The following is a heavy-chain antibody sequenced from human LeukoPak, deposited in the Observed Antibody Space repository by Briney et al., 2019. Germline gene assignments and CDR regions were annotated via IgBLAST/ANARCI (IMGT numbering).Heavy chain of an antibody. CDR2: IDTTSSTI. J-gene: IGHJ4*02. CDR3: AKGGTTTCPDY. D-gene: IGHD2-2*01. V-gene: IGHV3-48*01. Sequence: PGGSLRLSCAASGFTFSSYSFNWVRQAPGKGLEWVSYIDTTSSTIYYADSVKGRFTISRDNAKNTLYLQMNSLRAEDTAVYYCAKGGTTTCPDYWGQGTLVTVSS. CDR1: GFTFSSYS.